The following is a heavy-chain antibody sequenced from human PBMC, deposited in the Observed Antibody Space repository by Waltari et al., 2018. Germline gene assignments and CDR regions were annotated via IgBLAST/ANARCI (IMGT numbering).Heavy chain of an antibody. J-gene: IGHJ5*02. CDR1: GGYISSGSYY. CDR2: IYTSGST. CDR3: ARDTGSAGWFDP. D-gene: IGHD3-10*01. V-gene: IGHV4-61*09. Sequence: QVQLQESGPGLVKPSQTLSLTCTVSGGYISSGSYYWSWIRQPAGKGLEWIGYIYTSGSTNYNPSLKSRVTISVDTSKNQFSLKLSSVTAADTAVYYCARDTGSAGWFDPWGQGTLVTVSS.